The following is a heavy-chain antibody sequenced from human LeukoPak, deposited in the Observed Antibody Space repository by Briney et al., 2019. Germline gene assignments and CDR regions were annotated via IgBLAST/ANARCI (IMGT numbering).Heavy chain of an antibody. J-gene: IGHJ4*02. V-gene: IGHV1-69*13. CDR1: GYTFSSYA. CDR3: ASNPGISAAGFDY. D-gene: IGHD6-13*01. Sequence: SVKVSCKASGYTFSSYAISWVRQAPGQGVEWMGGIIPIFGTANYAQKFQGRVTITADESTSTAYMELSSLRSEDTAVYYCASNPGISAAGFDYWGQGTLVTVSS. CDR2: IIPIFGTA.